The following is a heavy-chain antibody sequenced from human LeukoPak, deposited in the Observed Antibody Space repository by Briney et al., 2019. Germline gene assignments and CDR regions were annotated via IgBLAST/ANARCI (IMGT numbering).Heavy chain of an antibody. D-gene: IGHD6-13*01. Sequence: GGSLRLSCAASGFSFSTYWMSWVRQTPEKGLEFVANIDQGGSVRNYMDSLKGRCTISRDNAKKSLYLEINSLRADDTAVYYCARDPESSSFDLWGRGALVTVSS. J-gene: IGHJ4*02. CDR2: IDQGGSVR. CDR3: ARDPESSSFDL. CDR1: GFSFSTYW. V-gene: IGHV3-7*01.